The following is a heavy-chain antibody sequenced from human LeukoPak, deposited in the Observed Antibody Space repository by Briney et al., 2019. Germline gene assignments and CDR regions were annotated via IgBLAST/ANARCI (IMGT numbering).Heavy chain of an antibody. CDR2: IKQDGSEK. D-gene: IGHD3-10*01. CDR3: ASDCLWFGEHHFDP. Sequence: GGSLRLSCAASGFTFISYWMSWVRQAPGNGLEWVANIKQDGSEKSYVDSVKGRFTISRDNAKNSLYLQMNSLRAEDTAGYYCASDCLWFGEHHFDPWGQGTLVTVSS. CDR1: GFTFISYW. V-gene: IGHV3-7*01. J-gene: IGHJ5*02.